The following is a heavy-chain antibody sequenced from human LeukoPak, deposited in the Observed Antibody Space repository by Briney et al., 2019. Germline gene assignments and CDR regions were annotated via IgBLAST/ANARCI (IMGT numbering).Heavy chain of an antibody. V-gene: IGHV5-51*01. CDR3: ARRDYGGKHFDY. D-gene: IGHD4-23*01. CDR1: GYSFTSYW. J-gene: IGHJ4*02. Sequence: GASLKISCQGSGYSFTSYWIGWVRQLPGKGLGWVGIIYPGDSDTRYSPSFQGQVTISADKSISTAYLQWSSLKASDTAMYYCARRDYGGKHFDYWGQGTLVTVSS. CDR2: IYPGDSDT.